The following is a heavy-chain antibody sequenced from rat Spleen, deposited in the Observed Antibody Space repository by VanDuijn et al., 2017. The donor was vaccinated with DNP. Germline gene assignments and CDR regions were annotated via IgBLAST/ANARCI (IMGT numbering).Heavy chain of an antibody. J-gene: IGHJ4*01. CDR1: GFTFNNYW. Sequence: EVQLVESGGGLVQPGRSLKLSCVASGFTFNNYWMNWVRQAPGKGLEWVATISYNGGTPYYRDSVKGRFTISRYNAQGTLYLQMDSLRSEDTATYYCARHRTIMPYYYAMDAWGQGASVTVSS. V-gene: IGHV5-31*01. CDR2: ISYNGGTP. CDR3: ARHRTIMPYYYAMDA. D-gene: IGHD1-12*01.